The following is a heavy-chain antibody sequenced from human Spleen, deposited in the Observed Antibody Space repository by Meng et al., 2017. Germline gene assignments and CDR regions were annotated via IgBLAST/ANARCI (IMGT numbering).Heavy chain of an antibody. D-gene: IGHD6-19*01. CDR2: YDSEEGEI. Sequence: ASVKVSCKVSGYTLTELSIHWVRQAPRKGLEWMGGYDSEEGEIIYAQKFQGRVTMTEDTSTNSAYLEVRNLRSEDTAVYYCATLRGQWLVSYFQHWGQGTLVTVSS. V-gene: IGHV1-24*01. CDR3: ATLRGQWLVSYFQH. CDR1: GYTLTELS. J-gene: IGHJ1*01.